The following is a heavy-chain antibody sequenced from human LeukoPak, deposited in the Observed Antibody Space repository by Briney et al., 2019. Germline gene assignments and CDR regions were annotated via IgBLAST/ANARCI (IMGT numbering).Heavy chain of an antibody. CDR3: APGLYDCSGGSCYSS. CDR2: IIPIFGTA. CDR1: GYTFTGYY. D-gene: IGHD2-15*01. J-gene: IGHJ4*02. V-gene: IGHV1-69*06. Sequence: ASVKVSCKASGYTFTGYYMHWVRQAPGQGLEWMGGIIPIFGTANYAQKFQGRVTITADKSTSTAYMELSSLRSEDTAVYYCAPGLYDCSGGSCYSSWGQGTLVTVSS.